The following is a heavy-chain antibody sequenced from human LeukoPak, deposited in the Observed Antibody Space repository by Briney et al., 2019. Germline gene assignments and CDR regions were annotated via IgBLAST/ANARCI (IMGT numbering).Heavy chain of an antibody. CDR3: VSFYETY. D-gene: IGHD2/OR15-2a*01. CDR1: GFSVTSCC. Sequence: GGSLRLSCVVSGFSVTSCCMHWVRQAPGKEPVWVSRFDTDGTTTTYANSVKGRFTISKDNAKNTVYLQMNSLRAEDTAVYYCVSFYETYWGRGTLVTVSS. J-gene: IGHJ4*02. V-gene: IGHV3-74*01. CDR2: FDTDGTTT.